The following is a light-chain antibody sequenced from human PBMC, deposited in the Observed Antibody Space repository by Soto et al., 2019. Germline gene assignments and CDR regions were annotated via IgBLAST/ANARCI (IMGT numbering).Light chain of an antibody. V-gene: IGKV4-1*01. CDR2: WAS. J-gene: IGKJ1*01. CDR3: QQYYITPLT. CDR1: QSVLYGSSNRNY. Sequence: DIVMTQSPDSLAVSLGERATINCKSSQSVLYGSSNRNYLAWYHQKPGQAPKLLIYWASTRESGVPDRFSGSGSGKDFTLTISSLQAEDVAVYYCQQYYITPLTFGQGTKVEIK.